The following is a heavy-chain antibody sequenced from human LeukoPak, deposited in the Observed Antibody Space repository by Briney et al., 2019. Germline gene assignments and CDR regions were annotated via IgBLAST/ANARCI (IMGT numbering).Heavy chain of an antibody. CDR2: IYSSGST. Sequence: SETLSLTCTVSGGSISSGDYYWSWIRQPPGKGLEWIGYIYSSGSTYYNPSLTSRITISIDTSKNQFSLKLSSVTAADTAVYYCARSYDSSDYYWDYWGQGTLVTVSS. CDR3: ARSYDSSDYYWDY. D-gene: IGHD3-22*01. J-gene: IGHJ4*02. CDR1: GGSISSGDYY. V-gene: IGHV4-30-4*01.